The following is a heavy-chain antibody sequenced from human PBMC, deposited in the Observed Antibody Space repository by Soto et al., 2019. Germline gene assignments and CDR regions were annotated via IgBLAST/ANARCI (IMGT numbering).Heavy chain of an antibody. Sequence: SVKVSCKASGFPFTSSAFQWVRQARGQRLEWIGWIAVGSGYTNYAQRFQDRVTLTRDMSTATTYVELSRLTSEDTAIYYCAADATAWQQIERSGYWGQGTLVTDS. CDR2: IAVGSGYT. CDR1: GFPFTSSA. J-gene: IGHJ4*02. CDR3: AADATAWQQIERSGY. D-gene: IGHD6-13*01. V-gene: IGHV1-58*01.